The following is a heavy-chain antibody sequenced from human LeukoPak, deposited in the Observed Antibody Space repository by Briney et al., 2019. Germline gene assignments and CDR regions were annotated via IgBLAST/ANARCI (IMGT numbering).Heavy chain of an antibody. CDR2: ISYDGSSK. D-gene: IGHD6-13*01. J-gene: IGHJ4*02. CDR1: GFTFSSYG. Sequence: GGSLRLSCAASGFTFSSYGMHWVRQAPGKRLEWETVISYDGSSKYYADSVKGRFTISRDNSKNTLYLQMNSLRAEDTAVYYCAKGPYSSSWYLGYWGQGTLVTVSS. V-gene: IGHV3-30*18. CDR3: AKGPYSSSWYLGY.